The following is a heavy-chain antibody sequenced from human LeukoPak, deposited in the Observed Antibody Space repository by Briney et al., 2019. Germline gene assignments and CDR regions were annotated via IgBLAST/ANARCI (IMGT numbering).Heavy chain of an antibody. V-gene: IGHV3-7*03. D-gene: IGHD2-15*01. CDR2: IKQDGSEK. Sequence: PGGSLRLSCAASGFTFSSYWMSWVRQAPGKGLEWVANIKQDGSEKYYVDSVKGRFTISRDNSKNTLYLQMNSLRAEDTAVYYCARRTGLHASVLNTPLWGQGTLVTVSS. CDR1: GFTFSSYW. J-gene: IGHJ4*02. CDR3: ARRTGLHASVLNTPL.